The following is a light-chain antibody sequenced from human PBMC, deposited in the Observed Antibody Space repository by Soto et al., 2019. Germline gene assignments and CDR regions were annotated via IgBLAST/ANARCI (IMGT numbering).Light chain of an antibody. CDR3: QHYGNSPWT. Sequence: EIVLTQSPGTLSLSPGEGATLSCRASQSVSSSFLAWYQQKPGQAPRLLIYGASSRATGIPDRFSGSGSGTDFTLSLSRLEPEDFAVYYCQHYGNSPWTFGQGTKVEFK. CDR1: QSVSSSF. V-gene: IGKV3-20*01. CDR2: GAS. J-gene: IGKJ1*01.